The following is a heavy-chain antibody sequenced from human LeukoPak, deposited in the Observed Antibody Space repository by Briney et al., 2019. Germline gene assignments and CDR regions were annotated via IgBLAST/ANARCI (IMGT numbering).Heavy chain of an antibody. CDR1: GGSISSYY. V-gene: IGHV4-59*12. Sequence: SETLSLTCTVSGGSISSYYWSWIRQPPGKGLEWIGYTYYSGTTNYNPSLRSRVTISVDTSKNQFSLKLSSVTAADTAVYYCARERAYYYGSGSYPIFDYWGQGTLVTVSS. D-gene: IGHD3-10*01. CDR3: ARERAYYYGSGSYPIFDY. CDR2: TYYSGTT. J-gene: IGHJ4*02.